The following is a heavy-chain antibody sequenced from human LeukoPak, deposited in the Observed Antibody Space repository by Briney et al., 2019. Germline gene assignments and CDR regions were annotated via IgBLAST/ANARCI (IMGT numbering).Heavy chain of an antibody. J-gene: IGHJ4*02. D-gene: IGHD3-10*01. Sequence: SETLSLTCAVYGGSFSGYSWNWIRQPPVKGLEWIGEINHSGGTNYNPSLKSRVTISVDTSKKQFSLKLSSVTAADPAVYYCARGVDYYGVRGPGTLVTVSS. CDR3: ARGVDYYGV. CDR1: GGSFSGYS. CDR2: INHSGGT. V-gene: IGHV4-34*01.